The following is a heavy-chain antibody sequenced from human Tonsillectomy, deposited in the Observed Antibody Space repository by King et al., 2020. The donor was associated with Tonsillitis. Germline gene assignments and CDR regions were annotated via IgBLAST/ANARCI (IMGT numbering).Heavy chain of an antibody. CDR2: IDPSDSYT. Sequence: VQLVESGEEVKKPGESLRISCKGSGYSFSTYWINWVRQMPGKGLEWMGKIDPSDSYTNYSPSFQGHVTISVDKSISTAYLQWSSLKASDTAMYFCARPGAIYSAFDLWGQGTMVTVSS. V-gene: IGHV5-10-1*03. J-gene: IGHJ3*01. CDR1: GYSFSTYW. CDR3: ARPGAIYSAFDL. D-gene: IGHD2-15*01.